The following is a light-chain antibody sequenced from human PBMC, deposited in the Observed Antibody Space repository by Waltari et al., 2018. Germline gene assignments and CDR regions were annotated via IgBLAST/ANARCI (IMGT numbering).Light chain of an antibody. CDR2: DAS. V-gene: IGKV3-11*01. CDR3: QQRSNWPLT. CDR1: QSVSSY. Sequence: DIVLSQSPATLSLSSAALATLSCRASQSVSSYLAWYQQKPGQAPRLLIYDASNRDTGIPARFSGSGSGTDFTLTISSLEPEDFAVYYCQQRSNWPLTFGGGTKVEIK. J-gene: IGKJ4*01.